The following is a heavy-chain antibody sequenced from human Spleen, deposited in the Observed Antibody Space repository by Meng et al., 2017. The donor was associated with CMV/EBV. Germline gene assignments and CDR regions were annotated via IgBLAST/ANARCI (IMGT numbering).Heavy chain of an antibody. CDR2: IYYDGST. Sequence: ESLKISCTVSGGSISSNSYYWGWIRQPPGKGLEWIGSIYYDGSTYYSPSLKSRVTISVYTSKNQFSLNLSSVTAADTAVYYCARDVDTASFDYWGQGTLVTVSS. D-gene: IGHD5-18*01. V-gene: IGHV4-39*07. J-gene: IGHJ4*02. CDR3: ARDVDTASFDY. CDR1: GGSISSNSYY.